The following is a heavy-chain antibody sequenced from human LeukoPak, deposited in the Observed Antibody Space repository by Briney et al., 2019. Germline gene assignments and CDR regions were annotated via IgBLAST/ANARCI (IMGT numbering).Heavy chain of an antibody. V-gene: IGHV1-18*01. J-gene: IGHJ4*02. CDR1: NYTFTHYG. Sequence: ASVKVSCKASNYTFTHYGISWVRQAPGQGLEWIGWISPYNGKTNYAQSLQDRFTMTTDTYTRTAYLELRSLRSDDTAVYYCARVFRVTAYYPIDYWGQGTLVTVSS. CDR2: ISPYNGKT. CDR3: ARVFRVTAYYPIDY. D-gene: IGHD3-9*01.